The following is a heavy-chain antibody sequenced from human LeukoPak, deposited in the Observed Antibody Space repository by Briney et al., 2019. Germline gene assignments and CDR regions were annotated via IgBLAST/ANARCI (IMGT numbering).Heavy chain of an antibody. CDR2: IYYSGST. Sequence: PSETLSLTRAVSGGSLRSYYWSWIRRPPRKGLEWSGYIYYSGSTNYNPSLKGRVTISVDTPKNQFSLKLSSVTAADTAVYYCARHYYDFWSGAAWYFDLWGRGTLVTVSS. V-gene: IGHV4-59*08. J-gene: IGHJ2*01. CDR1: GGSLRSYY. D-gene: IGHD3-3*01. CDR3: ARHYYDFWSGAAWYFDL.